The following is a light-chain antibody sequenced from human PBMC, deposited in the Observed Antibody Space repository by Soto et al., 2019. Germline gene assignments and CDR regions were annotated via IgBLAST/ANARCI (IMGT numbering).Light chain of an antibody. Sequence: QSVLTQPTSVSGSPGQSITISCTGGSSDIGGYNHVSWYQQHPGKVPRLIIYDVDKRPLGVSNRFSGSQSGNMASLTISGLQAEDEADYYCCAYTARTTLSWVFGGGTKLTVL. CDR2: DVD. CDR1: SSDIGGYNH. J-gene: IGLJ3*02. CDR3: CAYTARTTLSWV. V-gene: IGLV2-14*03.